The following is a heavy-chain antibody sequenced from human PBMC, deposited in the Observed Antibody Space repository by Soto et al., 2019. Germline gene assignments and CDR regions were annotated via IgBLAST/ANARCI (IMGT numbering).Heavy chain of an antibody. CDR2: INSDGTST. Sequence: PGGSLRLSCEASGFLFSSYWMHLVRQAPGKGLVWVSRINSDGTSTSDADSVKGRFTISRDNAKNTMYLQMKSLRAEDTAVYYCARSGCSNDCYCIANWGQGILV. J-gene: IGHJ4*02. CDR3: ARSGCSNDCYCIAN. V-gene: IGHV3-74*01. CDR1: GFLFSSYW. D-gene: IGHD3-10*01.